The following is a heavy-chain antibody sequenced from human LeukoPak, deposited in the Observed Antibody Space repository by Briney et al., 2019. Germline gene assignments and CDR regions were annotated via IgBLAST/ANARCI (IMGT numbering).Heavy chain of an antibody. D-gene: IGHD3-10*01. Sequence: ASETLSLTCAVYGGSFSGYYWSWIRQPPGKGMEWIGEINHSGSTNYNPSLKSRVTISVDTSKNQFSLKLSSVTAADTAVYYCARSVPGFGDPTQAHYYHGMDVWGQGTTVTVSS. J-gene: IGHJ6*02. CDR2: INHSGST. CDR3: ARSVPGFGDPTQAHYYHGMDV. V-gene: IGHV4-34*01. CDR1: GGSFSGYY.